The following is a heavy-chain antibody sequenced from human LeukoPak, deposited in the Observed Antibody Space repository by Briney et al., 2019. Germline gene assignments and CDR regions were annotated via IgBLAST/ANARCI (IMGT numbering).Heavy chain of an antibody. D-gene: IGHD3-10*01. CDR3: ARDSAGVNSSPFDH. Sequence: SSETLSLTCTVSGGSIGSSTYYWGWIRQPPGKGLEWIGTIYYSGSTSYNPSLKSRVTISLDTSKNQISLNLSSVTAADTAVYYCARDSAGVNSSPFDHWGRGTLVTVSS. CDR2: IYYSGST. V-gene: IGHV4-39*07. J-gene: IGHJ4*02. CDR1: GGSIGSSTYY.